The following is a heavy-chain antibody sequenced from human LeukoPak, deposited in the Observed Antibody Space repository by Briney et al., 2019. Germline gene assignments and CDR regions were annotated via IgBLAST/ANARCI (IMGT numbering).Heavy chain of an antibody. D-gene: IGHD3-22*01. J-gene: IGHJ4*02. Sequence: SETLSLTRAVSGYSISSGYYWGWIRQPPGKGLEWIGSIYHSGSTYYNPSLKSRVTISVDTSKNQFSLKLSSVTAADTAVYYCARYYYDSSGYYSGFDYWGQGTLVTVSS. V-gene: IGHV4-38-2*01. CDR1: GYSISSGYY. CDR2: IYHSGST. CDR3: ARYYYDSSGYYSGFDY.